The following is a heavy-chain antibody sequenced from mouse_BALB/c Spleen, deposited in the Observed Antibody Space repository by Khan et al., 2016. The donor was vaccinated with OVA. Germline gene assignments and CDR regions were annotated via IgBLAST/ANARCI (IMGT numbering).Heavy chain of an antibody. V-gene: IGHV3-2*02. CDR2: IKYSGST. CDR1: GYSITSDYA. CDR3: ARSGTISTVVITDFDY. D-gene: IGHD1-1*01. Sequence: EVQLVETGPGLVKPSQSLSLTCTVTGYSITSDYAWNWIRQFPGNKLEWMGYIKYSGSTSYNPSLKSRFSITRNTSKNQFLLQLSSVTTVDNATYYCARSGTISTVVITDFDYWGQGTTLTVSS. J-gene: IGHJ2*01.